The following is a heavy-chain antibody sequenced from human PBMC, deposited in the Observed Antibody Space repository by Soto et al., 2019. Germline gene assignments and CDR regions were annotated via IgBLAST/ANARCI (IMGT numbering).Heavy chain of an antibody. D-gene: IGHD3-3*01. CDR3: TRSKPGVGWSGYYTGTRFEKFAP. J-gene: IGHJ5*02. V-gene: IGHV1-3*01. CDR1: GYTFTSYA. Sequence: QVQLVQSGAEVKKPGASVKVSCKASGYTFTSYAMHWVRQAPGQRLEWMGWINAGNGNTKYSQKLQGRVTITRDTSARTTYMELSSLSSEDTTVYYCTRSKPGVGWSGYYTGTRFEKFAPWGQGTMVTDSS. CDR2: INAGNGNT.